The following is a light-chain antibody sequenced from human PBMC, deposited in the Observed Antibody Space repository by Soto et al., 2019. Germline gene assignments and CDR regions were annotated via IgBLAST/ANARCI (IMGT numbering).Light chain of an antibody. Sequence: DIQMTQSPSSLSASVGDRVTITCRASQSISNSLNWYQHKPGKAPKLLIYAASTLQSAVPSRFSCSGSGTDFTLTISSLQPEDFATYFCQQSHNTPFTFGPGTNVDIE. CDR3: QQSHNTPFT. CDR1: QSISNS. CDR2: AAS. J-gene: IGKJ3*01. V-gene: IGKV1-39*01.